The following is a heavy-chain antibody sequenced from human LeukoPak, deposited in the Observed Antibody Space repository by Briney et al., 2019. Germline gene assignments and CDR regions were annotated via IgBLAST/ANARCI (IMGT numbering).Heavy chain of an antibody. Sequence: PGGSLRLSCAASGFTFSGYGMPWVRQAPGKGLEWVAVIWNDGSNEYYADSVKGRFTNSRDNSRNTLYLQMNSLRAADTAVYYCARDRCSITSCRGAFDIWGQGTMVTVSS. V-gene: IGHV3-33*01. D-gene: IGHD2-2*01. CDR2: IWNDGSNE. CDR3: ARDRCSITSCRGAFDI. J-gene: IGHJ3*02. CDR1: GFTFSGYG.